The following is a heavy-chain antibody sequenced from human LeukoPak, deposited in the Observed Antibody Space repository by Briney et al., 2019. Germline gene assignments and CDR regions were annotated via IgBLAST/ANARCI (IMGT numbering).Heavy chain of an antibody. J-gene: IGHJ6*02. V-gene: IGHV3-11*01. D-gene: IGHD5-18*01. CDR3: ARGEEQLWFNYYYYGMDV. CDR2: ISSSGSTI. CDR1: GFTFSDYY. Sequence: PGGSLRLSCAASGFTFSDYYMSWIRQAPGKGLEWVSYISSSGSTIYYADSVKGRFTISRDNAKNSLYLQMNSLRAEDTAVYYCARGEEQLWFNYYYYGMDVWGQGTTVTVSS.